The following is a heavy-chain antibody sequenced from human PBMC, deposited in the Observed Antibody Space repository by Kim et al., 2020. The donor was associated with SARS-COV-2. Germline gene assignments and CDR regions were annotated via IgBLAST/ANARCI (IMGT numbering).Heavy chain of an antibody. V-gene: IGHV3-72*01. J-gene: IGHJ4*02. CDR1: GFTFSDYY. Sequence: GGSLRLSCAASGFTFSDYYMDWVRQAPGKGLEWVGRTRNKAKSYITEYAPSVKGRFTISRDVSKNSLSLQMDSLKIEDTAPYHCAASSTGYWYFDYLGQG. CDR2: TRNKAKSYIT. D-gene: IGHD3-22*01. CDR3: AASSTGYWYFDY.